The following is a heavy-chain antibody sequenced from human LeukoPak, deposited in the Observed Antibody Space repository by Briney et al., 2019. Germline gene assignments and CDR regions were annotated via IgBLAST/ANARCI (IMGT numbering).Heavy chain of an antibody. V-gene: IGHV3-15*01. CDR3: TAEYWGSLKY. CDR1: AFNFNHAW. Sequence: GGSLRLSCAASAFNFNHAWMSWVRQAPGKGLEWVGRIKSRLDGETIEYAAPVKDRFIISRDDSKNMLYLQMNSLKTEDTAFYYCTAEYWGSLKYWGQGTLVTVSS. J-gene: IGHJ4*02. D-gene: IGHD2-8*02. CDR2: IKSRLDGETI.